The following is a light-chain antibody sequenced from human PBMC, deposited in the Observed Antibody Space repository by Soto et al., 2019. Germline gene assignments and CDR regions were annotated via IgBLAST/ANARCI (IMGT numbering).Light chain of an antibody. Sequence: DIVMTQSPDSLAVSLGERATINCKSSQSVLYSSNNKNYLAWYQRQPGQPPKLLIYCASNRESGIPDRFSGSGSGTDFTLSISSLQAEDVAVYYCQQYYSTPLTFGGGTKVEIK. J-gene: IGKJ4*01. CDR2: CAS. V-gene: IGKV4-1*01. CDR1: QSVLYSSNNKNY. CDR3: QQYYSTPLT.